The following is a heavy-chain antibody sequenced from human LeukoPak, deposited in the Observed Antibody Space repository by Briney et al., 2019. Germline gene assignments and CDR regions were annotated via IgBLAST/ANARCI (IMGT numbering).Heavy chain of an antibody. D-gene: IGHD3-10*01. CDR3: ARVGEDYYGSGSYPQNWFDP. J-gene: IGHJ5*02. V-gene: IGHV4-30-2*01. CDR2: IYHSGST. CDR1: GGSISSGGYS. Sequence: SQTLSLTCAVSGGSISSGGYSWSWLRQPPGKGLEWIMYIYHSGSTYYNPSLNSRVTISVDRSKNQFSLKLSSVPAADTAVYYCARVGEDYYGSGSYPQNWFDPWGQGTLVTVSS.